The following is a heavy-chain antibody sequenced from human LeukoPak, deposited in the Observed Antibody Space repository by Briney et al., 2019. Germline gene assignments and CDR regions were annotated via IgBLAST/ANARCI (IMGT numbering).Heavy chain of an antibody. D-gene: IGHD3-10*01. CDR2: ILYDGSNK. Sequence: GGSLRLSCAASGFTFISYGMHWVRQAPGKGLEWVAFILYDGSNKYYADSVNGRVTISRENSKNTLYLQMNRLRAEDTAVYYCAKDLSYYGSGSLFDYWGQGTLVTVSS. V-gene: IGHV3-30*02. J-gene: IGHJ4*02. CDR1: GFTFISYG. CDR3: AKDLSYYGSGSLFDY.